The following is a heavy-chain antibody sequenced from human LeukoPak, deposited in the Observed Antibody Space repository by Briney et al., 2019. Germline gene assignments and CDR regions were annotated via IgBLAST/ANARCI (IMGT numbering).Heavy chain of an antibody. D-gene: IGHD3-9*01. CDR2: INPNSGGT. Sequence: ASVKVSCKASGYTFTGYYIHWVRQAPGQGLEWMGWINPNSGGTNYAHKFQGRVTMTRDTSISTAYVELSSLRSDDTAVYYCARDPIASGEGQAWEISTVLRYFDWLLDYWGQGTLVTVSS. CDR3: ARDPIASGEGQAWEISTVLRYFDWLLDY. V-gene: IGHV1-2*02. J-gene: IGHJ4*02. CDR1: GYTFTGYY.